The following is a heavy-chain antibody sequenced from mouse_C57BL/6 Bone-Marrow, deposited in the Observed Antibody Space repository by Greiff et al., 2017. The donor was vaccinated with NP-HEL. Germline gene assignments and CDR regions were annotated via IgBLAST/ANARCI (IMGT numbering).Heavy chain of an antibody. Sequence: EVKVEESGGGLVQPGGSMKLSCVASGFTFSNYWMNWVRQSPEKGLEWVAQIRLKSDNYATHYAESVKGRFTISRDDSKSSVYLQMNNLRAEDTGIYYCTGGYYGSSSYAMDYWGQGTSVTVSS. CDR3: TGGYYGSSSYAMDY. D-gene: IGHD1-1*01. CDR1: GFTFSNYW. J-gene: IGHJ4*01. V-gene: IGHV6-3*01. CDR2: IRLKSDNYAT.